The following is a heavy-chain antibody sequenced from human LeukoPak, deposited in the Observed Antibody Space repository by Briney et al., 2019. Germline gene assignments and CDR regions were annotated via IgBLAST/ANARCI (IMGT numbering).Heavy chain of an antibody. CDR2: ISSSSIYI. CDR3: ARGYNNYGYVFDI. J-gene: IGHJ3*02. CDR1: GFTFSSHS. D-gene: IGHD4-11*01. Sequence: GGSLRLSCAASGFTFSSHSMNWVRQAPGKGLEWVSSISSSSIYIYYADSVKGRFTISRDNAKNSLYMQMNSLRAEDTAVYYCARGYNNYGYVFDIWGQGTVVTVSS. V-gene: IGHV3-21*01.